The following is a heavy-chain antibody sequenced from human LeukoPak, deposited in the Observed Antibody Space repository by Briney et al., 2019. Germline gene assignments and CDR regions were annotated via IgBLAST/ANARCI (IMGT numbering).Heavy chain of an antibody. CDR3: AKGGGGYSNGWYTDY. D-gene: IGHD6-19*01. J-gene: IGHJ4*02. Sequence: GGSLRLSCAASGFTFDDYTMYWVRQAPGKGLEWVSLISWDGYSTYYADSVKGRSTISRDNSKNSLYLQMNSLRTEDTALYYCAKGGGGYSNGWYTDYWGQGTLVTVSS. CDR1: GFTFDDYT. V-gene: IGHV3-43*01. CDR2: ISWDGYST.